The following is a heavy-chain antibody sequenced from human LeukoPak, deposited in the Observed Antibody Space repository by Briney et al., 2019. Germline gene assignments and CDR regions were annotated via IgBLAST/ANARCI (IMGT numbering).Heavy chain of an antibody. D-gene: IGHD5-12*01. CDR1: GYTFTSYG. J-gene: IGHJ4*02. CDR3: ARDLRGYSGYDSNPTFDY. CDR2: ISAYNGNT. Sequence: ASVKVSCKASGYTFTSYGISWVRQAPGQGLEWMGWISAYNGNTNYAQKLQGRVTMTTDTSTSTAYMELRSLRSDDTAVYYCARDLRGYSGYDSNPTFDYWGQGILVTVSS. V-gene: IGHV1-18*01.